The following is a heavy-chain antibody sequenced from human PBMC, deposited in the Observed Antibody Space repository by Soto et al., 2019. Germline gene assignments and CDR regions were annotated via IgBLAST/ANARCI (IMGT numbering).Heavy chain of an antibody. CDR3: ARSQQWLVYYFDY. CDR1: GFTFSSYA. Sequence: HPGGSLRLSCVASGFTFSSYAMHWVRQAPGKGLEWVAVISYDGSNKYYADSVKGRFTISRDNSKNTLYLQMNSLRDEDTAVYYCARSQQWLVYYFDYWGQGTLVTVSS. V-gene: IGHV3-30-3*01. CDR2: ISYDGSNK. D-gene: IGHD6-19*01. J-gene: IGHJ4*02.